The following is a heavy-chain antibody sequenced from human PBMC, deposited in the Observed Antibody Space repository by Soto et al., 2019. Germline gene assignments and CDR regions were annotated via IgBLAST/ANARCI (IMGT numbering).Heavy chain of an antibody. V-gene: IGHV1-46*01. J-gene: IGHJ4*02. CDR1: GYTFINYF. Sequence: EASVKVSCKASGYTFINYFMHWVRQAPGQGLEWMGMINPSADSTTSAQRFQGRIVMSRDTSTSTVYMELSSLRSEDTAVYYCARDRRYCSGDSCYTFLGPDYWGQGTLVTVSS. CDR2: INPSADST. CDR3: ARDRRYCSGDSCYTFLGPDY. D-gene: IGHD2-2*02.